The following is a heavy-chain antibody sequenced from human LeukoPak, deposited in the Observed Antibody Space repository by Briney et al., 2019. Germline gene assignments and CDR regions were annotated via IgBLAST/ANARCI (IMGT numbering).Heavy chain of an antibody. CDR1: GGSISSSSYH. CDR3: ARGGKRGSMIVVVRDY. V-gene: IGHV4-39*01. CDR2: IYYSGST. Sequence: NTSETLSLTCTVSGGSISSSSYHWGWIRQPPGKGLEWIGSIYYSGSTYYNPSLKSRVTISVDTSKNQFSLKLSSVTAADTAVYFCARGGKRGSMIVVVRDYWGQGTLVTVSS. J-gene: IGHJ4*02. D-gene: IGHD3-22*01.